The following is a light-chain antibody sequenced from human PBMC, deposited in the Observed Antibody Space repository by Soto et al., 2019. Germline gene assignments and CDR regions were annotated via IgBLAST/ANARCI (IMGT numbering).Light chain of an antibody. Sequence: EIVMTQSPATLSVSPGDRATLSCRASESATKNLAWYQQKPGQAPRVLIYGASTRATGIPARFSGSESGTEFTLTISSLQSEDVAVYYCQQYNNWPLTFGGGTKVDIK. CDR1: ESATKN. J-gene: IGKJ4*01. V-gene: IGKV3-15*01. CDR2: GAS. CDR3: QQYNNWPLT.